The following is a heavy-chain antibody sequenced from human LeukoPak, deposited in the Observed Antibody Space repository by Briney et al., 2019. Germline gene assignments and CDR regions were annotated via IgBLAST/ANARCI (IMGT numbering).Heavy chain of an antibody. V-gene: IGHV3-20*04. CDR3: AREGPDIVVVPAAPLAY. CDR1: GFTFDDYG. CDR2: INWNGGST. D-gene: IGHD2-2*01. J-gene: IGHJ4*02. Sequence: PGGSLRLSCAASGFTFDDYGMSWVRQAPGKGLEWVPGINWNGGSTGYADSVKGRFTISRDNAKNSLYLQMNSLRAEDTALYYCAREGPDIVVVPAAPLAYWGQGTLVTVSS.